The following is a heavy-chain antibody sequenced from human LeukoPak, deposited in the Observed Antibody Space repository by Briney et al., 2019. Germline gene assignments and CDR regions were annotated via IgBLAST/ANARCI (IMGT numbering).Heavy chain of an antibody. D-gene: IGHD6-6*01. V-gene: IGHV1-46*01. CDR3: AREVSQPFDI. Sequence: GASVKISCKASGYTFTSYYMHWVRQAPGQGLEWMGIINPSGGSTSYAQKFQGRVTITADKSTSTAYMELSSLRSEDTAVYYCAREVSQPFDIWGQGTMVTVSS. J-gene: IGHJ3*02. CDR2: INPSGGST. CDR1: GYTFTSYY.